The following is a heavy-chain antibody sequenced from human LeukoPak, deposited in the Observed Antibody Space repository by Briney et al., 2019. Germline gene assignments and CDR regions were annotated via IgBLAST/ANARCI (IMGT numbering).Heavy chain of an antibody. Sequence: ASVKVSCKASGGTFSSYAISWVRQAPGQGLEWMGGFDPDNGKTFYAQKFQGRVTMTEDTSSDTAYVELSRLRSDDTAVYYCARVRGVITDWFDPWGQGTLVTVSS. CDR1: GGTFSSYA. J-gene: IGHJ5*02. CDR3: ARVRGVITDWFDP. V-gene: IGHV1-69*10. CDR2: FDPDNGKT. D-gene: IGHD3-10*01.